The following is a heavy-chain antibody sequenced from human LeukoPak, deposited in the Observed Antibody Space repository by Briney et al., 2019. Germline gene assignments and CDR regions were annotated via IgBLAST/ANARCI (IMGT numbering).Heavy chain of an antibody. J-gene: IGHJ4*02. CDR2: ISGSGGST. CDR1: GFTFSSYA. Sequence: PGGSLRLSCAASGFTFSSYAMSWVRQAPGKGLEWVSAISGSGGSTYYADSVKGRFTISRDNSKNTLYLQMNSLRAEDTAVYYCAKWSRRLWSLAYFDYWGQGTLVTVST. CDR3: AKWSRRLWSLAYFDY. V-gene: IGHV3-23*01. D-gene: IGHD5-18*01.